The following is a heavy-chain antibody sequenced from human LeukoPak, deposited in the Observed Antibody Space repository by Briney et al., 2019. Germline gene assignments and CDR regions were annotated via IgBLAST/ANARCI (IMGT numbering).Heavy chain of an antibody. D-gene: IGHD3-16*02. V-gene: IGHV4-34*01. CDR1: GGSLSGDY. J-gene: IGHJ4*02. Sequence: SETLSLTCDVSGGSLSGDYWSWIRQPPGKGLEWIGDINQSGTTNYNPSLESPVTISGDTSQNHFSLRLNSVTAADTAVYYCARGRRGYTYRYSQPAFDQWGQGTLVTVSS. CDR2: INQSGTT. CDR3: ARGRRGYTYRYSQPAFDQ.